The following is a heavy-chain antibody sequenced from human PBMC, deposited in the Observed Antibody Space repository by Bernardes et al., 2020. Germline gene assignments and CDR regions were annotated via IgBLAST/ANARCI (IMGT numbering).Heavy chain of an antibody. V-gene: IGHV1-24*01. CDR2: FDPEDGET. Sequence: KVSCKVSGYTLTELSMHWVRQAPGKGLEWMGGFDPEDGETIYAQKFQGRVTMTEDTSTDTAYMELSSLRSEDTAVYYCATRSLDSGYDYWAYFDYWGQGTLVTVSS. CDR3: ATRSLDSGYDYWAYFDY. CDR1: GYTLTELS. D-gene: IGHD5-12*01. J-gene: IGHJ4*02.